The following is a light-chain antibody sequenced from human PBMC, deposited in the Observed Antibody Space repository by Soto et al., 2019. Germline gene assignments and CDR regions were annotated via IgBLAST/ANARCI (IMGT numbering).Light chain of an antibody. Sequence: EIVLTQSPATLSLSPGERAILSCRASQGVNNYLAWYQKKPGQAPRLVIYDVSNRATGVPARFSGSGSGTDFALTISSLEPEDFAVYYCLQRSDWPLTFCGGTKVEV. J-gene: IGKJ4*01. V-gene: IGKV3-11*01. CDR2: DVS. CDR1: QGVNNY. CDR3: LQRSDWPLT.